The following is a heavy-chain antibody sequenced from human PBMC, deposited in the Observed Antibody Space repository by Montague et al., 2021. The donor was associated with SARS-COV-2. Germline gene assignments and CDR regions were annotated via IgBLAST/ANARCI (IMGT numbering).Heavy chain of an antibody. Sequence: ETLSLTCTVSGGSISSGSYYWGWVRQPPGKGPEWIGSINFSGKTYYNPSLKSRVTISVDTSKDQFSLRLSSVTAADTAVYYCARYSVAGTRYFDFWGQGTLVTVSS. D-gene: IGHD6-19*01. J-gene: IGHJ4*02. V-gene: IGHV4-39*01. CDR1: GGSISSGSYY. CDR3: ARYSVAGTRYFDF. CDR2: INFSGKT.